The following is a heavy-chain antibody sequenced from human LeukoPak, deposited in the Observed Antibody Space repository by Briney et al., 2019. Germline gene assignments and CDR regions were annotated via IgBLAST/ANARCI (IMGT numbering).Heavy chain of an antibody. CDR2: ISDSGGNT. J-gene: IGHJ4*02. D-gene: IGHD6-6*01. CDR1: GFTFNSYA. CDR3: ARHRSSWLIDY. V-gene: IGHV3-23*01. Sequence: PGGSLRLSCAASGFTFNSYAMSWVRQAPWERLQWVSGISDSGGNTYYADSVRGRFTISRDNSKNTLYLQMNSLRAEDTAAYYCARHRSSWLIDYWGQGTLVTVSS.